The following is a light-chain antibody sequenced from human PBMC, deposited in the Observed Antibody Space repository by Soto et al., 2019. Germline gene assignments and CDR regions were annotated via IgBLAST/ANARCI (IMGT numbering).Light chain of an antibody. V-gene: IGKV1-39*01. CDR1: QFIGNY. J-gene: IGKJ2*01. Sequence: DIQMTQSPSSLSASVGEGVTITCRASQFIGNYLNWYRQRPGKVPEVLIYCATTLRGGVPSRFTGSGYGTDFTLTISSLQPEDLATYYCQHVYGFPHTFGQGTKLE. CDR3: QHVYGFPHT. CDR2: CAT.